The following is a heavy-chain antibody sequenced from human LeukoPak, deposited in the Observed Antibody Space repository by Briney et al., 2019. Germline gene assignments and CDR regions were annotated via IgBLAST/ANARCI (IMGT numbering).Heavy chain of an antibody. CDR1: GFTFSTYT. J-gene: IGHJ4*02. CDR2: ISSNGGST. Sequence: GGSLRLSCAASGFTFSTYTMNWVRQAPGKGLEWVSDISSNGGSTYYADSVKGRFTISRDNSKNTLYLQMSSLRAEDTAVYYCVKGRDYYDSSGYYALWGQGTLVTVSS. CDR3: VKGRDYYDSSGYYAL. V-gene: IGHV3-64D*09. D-gene: IGHD3-22*01.